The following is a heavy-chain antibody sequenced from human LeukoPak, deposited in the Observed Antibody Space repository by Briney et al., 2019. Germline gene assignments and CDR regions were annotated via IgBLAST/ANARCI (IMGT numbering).Heavy chain of an antibody. CDR2: INPSGGST. J-gene: IGHJ6*02. V-gene: IGHV1-46*01. CDR3: ARGLVVVAARAFYYYYGMDV. D-gene: IGHD2-15*01. CDR1: GYTFTSYY. Sequence: ASVKVSCKASGYTFTSYYMHWVRQAPGQGLEWMGIINPSGGSTSYAQKFQGRVTMTRDTSTSTVYMELSSLRSEDTAVYYCARGLVVVAARAFYYYYGMDVWGQGTTVTVSS.